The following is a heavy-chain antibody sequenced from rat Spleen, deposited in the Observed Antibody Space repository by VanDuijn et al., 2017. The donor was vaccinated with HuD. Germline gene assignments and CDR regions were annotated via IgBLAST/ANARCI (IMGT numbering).Heavy chain of an antibody. CDR1: GYSITSNY. D-gene: IGHD1-12*02. V-gene: IGHV3-1*01. CDR2: ISFSGST. Sequence: EVQLQESGPGLVKPSQSLSLTCSVTGYSITSNYWAWIRKFPGNKMEWMGYISFSGSTSYNPSLKSRISITRDTSKNQFFLQLNSVTTEDTATYYCARGIYYYDGTYYPDYWGQGVMVTVSS. J-gene: IGHJ2*01. CDR3: ARGIYYYDGTYYPDY.